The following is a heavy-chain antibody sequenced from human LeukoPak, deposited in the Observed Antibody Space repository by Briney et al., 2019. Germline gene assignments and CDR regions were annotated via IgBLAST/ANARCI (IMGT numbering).Heavy chain of an antibody. J-gene: IGHJ4*02. CDR2: ISSRSSDI. D-gene: IGHD5-12*01. CDR3: ATKGRGYSGYDFSFDS. Sequence: GGSLRLSCAASGFTFSTYSMNWVRQAPGKGLEWVSYISSRSSDIYYADSVKGRFTISRDNAKNSLYLQMNSLRDEDTAVYYCATKGRGYSGYDFSFDSWGQGTLATVSS. V-gene: IGHV3-48*02. CDR1: GFTFSTYS.